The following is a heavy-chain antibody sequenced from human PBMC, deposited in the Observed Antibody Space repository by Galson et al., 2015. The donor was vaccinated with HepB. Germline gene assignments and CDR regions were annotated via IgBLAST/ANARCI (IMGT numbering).Heavy chain of an antibody. D-gene: IGHD2-15*01. CDR3: ASPFCTGGSCYPLWY. V-gene: IGHV3-30*14. CDR2: ISSAGTTQ. Sequence: SLRLSCAASGFAFNTYTMQWVRQAPGKGLEWVATISSAGTTQYYADSVKGRFTSSRDNSKNTLYLHVNNLRAEDTAVYYCASPFCTGGSCYPLWYWGQGTLVTVSS. CDR1: GFAFNTYT. J-gene: IGHJ4*02.